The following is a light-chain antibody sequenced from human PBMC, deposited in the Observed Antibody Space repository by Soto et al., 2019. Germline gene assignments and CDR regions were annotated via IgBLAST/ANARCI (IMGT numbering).Light chain of an antibody. Sequence: DIQMTQSPSTLSASVGDRVTITCRASQSISSWLAWYQQKPGKAPKLLIYDASSLESGVPSRFSGSGSRTEFTLTISSLQPEDFASYYCQQYNSYSLTFGQGTKLELQ. J-gene: IGKJ2*01. CDR3: QQYNSYSLT. CDR1: QSISSW. V-gene: IGKV1-5*01. CDR2: DAS.